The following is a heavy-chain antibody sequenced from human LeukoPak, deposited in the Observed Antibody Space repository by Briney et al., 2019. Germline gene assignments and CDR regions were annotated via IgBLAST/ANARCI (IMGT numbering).Heavy chain of an antibody. J-gene: IGHJ4*02. CDR1: GESFSGYY. Sequence: SETLSLTCAVYGESFSGYYWSWIRQPPGKGLEWIGEINHSGSTNYNPSLKSRVTISVDTSKNQFSLKLSSVTAADTAVYYCARDRYYDSGSYYNWGQGTLVTVSS. D-gene: IGHD3-10*01. CDR3: ARDRYYDSGSYYN. V-gene: IGHV4-34*01. CDR2: INHSGST.